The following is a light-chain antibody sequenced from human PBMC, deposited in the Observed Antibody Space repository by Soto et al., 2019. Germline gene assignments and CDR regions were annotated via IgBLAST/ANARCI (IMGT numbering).Light chain of an antibody. Sequence: QSVLTQPPSVSGAPGQRVTISCTGSTSNIGAGYDVHWYQHLPGTAPKLLIYGNTNRPSGVPYRFSGSRSGTSASLAITGLQAEDEADYYCQSDDSSLSVVFGGGTKVTVL. V-gene: IGLV1-40*01. CDR3: QSDDSSLSVV. CDR1: TSNIGAGYD. CDR2: GNT. J-gene: IGLJ2*01.